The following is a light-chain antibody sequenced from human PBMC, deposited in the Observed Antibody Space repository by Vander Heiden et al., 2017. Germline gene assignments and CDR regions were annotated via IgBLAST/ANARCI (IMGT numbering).Light chain of an antibody. CDR1: SSNIGNNA. Sequence: QSVLTQPPSVSEATRQRVTISCSGSSSNIGNNAVNWYQQLPGKAPKLLIYYNDLLPSGVSDRFSGSKSGTSASLAISGLQSEDEADYYCAAWDDSLNGVLFGGGTKLTVL. CDR2: YND. CDR3: AAWDDSLNGVL. V-gene: IGLV1-36*01. J-gene: IGLJ2*01.